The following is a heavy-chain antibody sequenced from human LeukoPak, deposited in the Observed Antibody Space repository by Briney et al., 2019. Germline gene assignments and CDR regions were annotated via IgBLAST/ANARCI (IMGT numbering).Heavy chain of an antibody. J-gene: IGHJ4*02. CDR2: INSDGSST. CDR3: ARDLDGSGVY. Sequence: GGSLRLSCAASGFTFSSYWMHWVRQAPGKRLVWVSRINSDGSSTSYADSVKGRFTISRDNAKSTLYLQMNSLRAEDTAVYYCARDLDGSGVYWGQGTLVTVSS. CDR1: GFTFSSYW. D-gene: IGHD5-24*01. V-gene: IGHV3-74*01.